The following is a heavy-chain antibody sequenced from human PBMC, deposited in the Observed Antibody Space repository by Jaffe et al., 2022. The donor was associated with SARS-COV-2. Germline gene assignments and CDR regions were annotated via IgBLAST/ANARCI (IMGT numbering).Heavy chain of an antibody. D-gene: IGHD6-19*01. CDR2: ISYDGSNK. CDR3: AKDRSVAGTDY. CDR1: GFTFSSYG. J-gene: IGHJ4*02. V-gene: IGHV3-30*18. Sequence: QVQLVESGGGVVQPGRSLRLSCAASGFTFSSYGMHWVRQAPGKGLEWVAVISYDGSNKYYADSVKGRFTISRDNSKNTLYLQMNSLRAEDTAVYYCAKDRSVAGTDYWGQGTLVTVSS.